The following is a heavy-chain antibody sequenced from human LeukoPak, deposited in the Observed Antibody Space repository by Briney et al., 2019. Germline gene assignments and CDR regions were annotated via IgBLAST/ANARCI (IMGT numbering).Heavy chain of an antibody. J-gene: IGHJ5*02. D-gene: IGHD3-10*01. Sequence: GASVEVSCKASGYTFTGYYMHWVRQAPGQGLEWMGWINPNSGGTNYAQKFQGRVTMTRDTSISTAYMELSRLRSDDTAVYYCARDLRVRGVRGWFDPWGQGTLVTVSS. CDR2: INPNSGGT. V-gene: IGHV1-2*02. CDR3: ARDLRVRGVRGWFDP. CDR1: GYTFTGYY.